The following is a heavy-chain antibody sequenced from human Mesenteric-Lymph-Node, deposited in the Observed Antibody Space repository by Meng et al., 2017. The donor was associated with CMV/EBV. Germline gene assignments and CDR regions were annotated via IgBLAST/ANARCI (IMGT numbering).Heavy chain of an antibody. CDR2: IYSGDST. D-gene: IGHD4-11*01. CDR1: GLIVSNNY. Sequence: GESLKISCTASGLIVSNNYMSWVRQAPGKGPEWVAIIYSGDSTYYADSVKGRFTISRDNSKNTLYLQMNSLRAEDTAVYYRAKGLSVSATNTGYGMDVWGQGTTVTVSS. J-gene: IGHJ6*02. V-gene: IGHV3-66*02. CDR3: AKGLSVSATNTGYGMDV.